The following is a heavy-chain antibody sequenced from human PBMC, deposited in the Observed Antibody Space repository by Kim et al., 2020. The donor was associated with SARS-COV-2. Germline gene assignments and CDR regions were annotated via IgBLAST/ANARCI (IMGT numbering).Heavy chain of an antibody. CDR2: INHSGST. J-gene: IGHJ4*02. V-gene: IGHV4-34*01. CDR3: ARSRSRETGGIDY. CDR1: GGSFSGYY. D-gene: IGHD6-25*01. Sequence: SETLSLTCAVYGGSFSGYYWSWIRQPPGKGLEWIGEINHSGSTNYNPSLKSRVTISVDTSKNQFSLKLSSVTAADTAVYYCARSRSRETGGIDYWGQGTLVTVSS.